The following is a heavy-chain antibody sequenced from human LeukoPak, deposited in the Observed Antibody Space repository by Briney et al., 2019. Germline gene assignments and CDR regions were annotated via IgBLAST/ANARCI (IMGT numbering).Heavy chain of an antibody. CDR2: TSGSGGRT. J-gene: IGHJ5*01. D-gene: IGHD6-6*01. Sequence: PGGTLRLSCAASGFTFSNYGMSWVRQAPGRGLEGGSGTSGSGGRTYYAHSVKGRFTISIDNSKNPVTVQLNSLRAEDTAVYYCAKATSPVHRRNWFDSWGQGTLVTVSS. CDR1: GFTFSNYG. CDR3: AKATSPVHRRNWFDS. V-gene: IGHV3-23*01.